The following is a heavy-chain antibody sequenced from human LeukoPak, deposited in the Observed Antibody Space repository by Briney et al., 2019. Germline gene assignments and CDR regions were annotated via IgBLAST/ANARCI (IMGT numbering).Heavy chain of an antibody. CDR3: AKGPSGSWKYFDY. Sequence: PGGSLRLSCAASGFTFDDYGMSWVRQAPGKGLEWVSGINWNGGSTGYADSVKGRFTISRDNSKNTLYLQMNSLRAEDTAVYYCAKGPSGSWKYFDYWGQGTLVTVSS. CDR2: INWNGGST. D-gene: IGHD6-13*01. CDR1: GFTFDDYG. J-gene: IGHJ4*02. V-gene: IGHV3-20*04.